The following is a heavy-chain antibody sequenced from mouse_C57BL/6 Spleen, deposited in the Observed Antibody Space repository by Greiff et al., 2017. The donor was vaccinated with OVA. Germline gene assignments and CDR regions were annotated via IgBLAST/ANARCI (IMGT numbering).Heavy chain of an antibody. D-gene: IGHD1-1*01. CDR3: VRHPDYYGSSYGYFDV. CDR2: IRSKSNNYAT. CDR1: GFSFNTYA. J-gene: IGHJ1*03. V-gene: IGHV10-1*01. Sequence: EVQRVESGGGLVQPKGSLKLSCAASGFSFNTYAMNWVRQAPGKGLEWVARIRSKSNNYATYYADSVKDRFTISRDDSESMLYLQMNNLKTEDTAMYYCVRHPDYYGSSYGYFDVWGTGTTVTVSS.